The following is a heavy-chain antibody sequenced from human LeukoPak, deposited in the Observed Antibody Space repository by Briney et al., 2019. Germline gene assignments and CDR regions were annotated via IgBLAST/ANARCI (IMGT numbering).Heavy chain of an antibody. CDR1: GDSIIGYY. Sequence: ASETLSLTCSVSGDSIIGYYWGWIRQPPGKGLEWIGNIYYTGNTYYNSSLKSRVTISVDTSKNQFSLKLSSVTAADTAVYYCARRVVVGTIRRNWFDPWGQGTLVTVSS. CDR3: ARRVVVGTIRRNWFDP. D-gene: IGHD3-22*01. V-gene: IGHV4-39*07. CDR2: IYYTGNT. J-gene: IGHJ5*02.